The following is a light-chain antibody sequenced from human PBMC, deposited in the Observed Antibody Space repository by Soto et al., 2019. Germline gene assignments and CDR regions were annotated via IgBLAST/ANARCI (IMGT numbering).Light chain of an antibody. V-gene: IGKV3-15*01. CDR2: GAS. J-gene: IGKJ4*01. Sequence: EIVMTQSPATLSLSPGERASLSCRASQSLSNKLAWYQQKPGQAPRLLIYGASTRATDIPVRFSAGGSGTEFTLTISSLQSEDSAVYYCQQYDNWPLTFGGGTKVDIK. CDR1: QSLSNK. CDR3: QQYDNWPLT.